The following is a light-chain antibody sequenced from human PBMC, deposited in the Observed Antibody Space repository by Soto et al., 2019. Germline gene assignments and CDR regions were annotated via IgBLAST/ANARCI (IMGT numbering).Light chain of an antibody. J-gene: IGLJ1*01. CDR3: SSYTSSSTNYV. CDR1: SSDVGGYNY. Sequence: QSALTQPASVSGSPGQSITIPCTGTSSDVGGYNYVSWYQQHPGKAPKLMIYEVSNRPSGVSNRFSGSKSGNTASLTISGLQAEDEADYYCSSYTSSSTNYVLGNGTKLT. CDR2: EVS. V-gene: IGLV2-14*01.